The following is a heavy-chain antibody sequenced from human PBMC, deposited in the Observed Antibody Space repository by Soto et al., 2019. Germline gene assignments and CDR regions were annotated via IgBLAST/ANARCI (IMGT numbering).Heavy chain of an antibody. V-gene: IGHV3-21*06. Sequence: GGSLRLSCAASGFSFRTYNINWVRQAPGKGLEWVSSISRDSTYRYYADSMRGRFTISRDNAKNSVFLQLDSLRGDDTAVYYCARDPYDFWSGPDYWGQGTLVTVSS. J-gene: IGHJ4*02. D-gene: IGHD3-3*01. CDR2: ISRDSTYR. CDR3: ARDPYDFWSGPDY. CDR1: GFSFRTYN.